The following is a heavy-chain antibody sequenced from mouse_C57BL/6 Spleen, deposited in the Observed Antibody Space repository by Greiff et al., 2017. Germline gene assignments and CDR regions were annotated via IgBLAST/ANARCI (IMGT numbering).Heavy chain of an antibody. D-gene: IGHD3-3*01. CDR2: IWGGGST. Sequence: VQLLESGPGLVAPSQCLSITCTVSGFSLTSYGVDWVRQPPGKGLEWLGVIWGGGSTNYNSAPMSRLSIRTDHSKSQVFLKMNSLQTDDTAMYYCAKQSATRGYAMDYWGQGTSVTVAS. V-gene: IGHV2-9*01. CDR1: GFSLTSYG. J-gene: IGHJ4*01. CDR3: AKQSATRGYAMDY.